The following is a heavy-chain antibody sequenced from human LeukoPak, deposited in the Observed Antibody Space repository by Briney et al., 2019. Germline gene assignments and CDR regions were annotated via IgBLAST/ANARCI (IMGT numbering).Heavy chain of an antibody. CDR3: ARGGSPFY. CDR1: GFTFDSSW. D-gene: IGHD3-10*01. CDR2: VSGDGTTT. J-gene: IGHJ4*02. Sequence: GGSLRLSCAASGFTFDSSWMHRVRQGPVKGLVWVARVSGDGTTTTYADSVKGRFTISRDNAKNTLYLQMNIVRAEDTAVYCARGGSPFYWGQGSRVTVSS. V-gene: IGHV3-74*01.